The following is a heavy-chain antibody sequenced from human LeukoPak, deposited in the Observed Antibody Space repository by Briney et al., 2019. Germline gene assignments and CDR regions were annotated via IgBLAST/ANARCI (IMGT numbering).Heavy chain of an antibody. V-gene: IGHV3-43D*03. D-gene: IGHD3-22*01. CDR2: ISWDGGST. Sequence: GGSLRLSCAASGFTFSSYWMHWVRQAPGKGLVWVSLISWDGGSTYYADSVKGRFTISRDNSKNFLYLQMNSLRAEDTAFYYCAKGHYDSGGYYFDYWGQGTLVTVSS. J-gene: IGHJ4*02. CDR3: AKGHYDSGGYYFDY. CDR1: GFTFSSYW.